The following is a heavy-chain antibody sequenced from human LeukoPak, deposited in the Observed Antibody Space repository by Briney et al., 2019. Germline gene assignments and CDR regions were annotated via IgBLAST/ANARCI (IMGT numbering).Heavy chain of an antibody. V-gene: IGHV4-4*07. J-gene: IGHJ2*01. Sequence: PSETLSLTCTVSGGSISSNYWSWIRHPAGKGLEYIGRIYSSGNTNYNPYLKSRVTMSVDTSKNQFSLLLHSVTAADTAVYYCARVWLSSGSYWYFDFWGRGTLVIVSS. CDR3: ARVWLSSGSYWYFDF. CDR1: GGSISSNY. CDR2: IYSSGNT. D-gene: IGHD3-22*01.